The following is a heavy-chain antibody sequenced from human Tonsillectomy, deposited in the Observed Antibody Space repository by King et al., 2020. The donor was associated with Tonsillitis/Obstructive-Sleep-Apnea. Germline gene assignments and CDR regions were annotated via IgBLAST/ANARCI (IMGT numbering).Heavy chain of an antibody. J-gene: IGHJ3*02. D-gene: IGHD3-22*01. CDR2: INPSGGST. Sequence: VQLVESGAEVKKPGASVKVSCTASGYTFTSYYMHWVRQAPGQGLEWMGIINPSGGSTSYAQKFQGRVTMTRDTSTSTVYMELSSLRSEDTAVYYCARDPLDYYDSSGYPMWAFDIWGQGIMVTVSS. CDR3: ARDPLDYYDSSGYPMWAFDI. CDR1: GYTFTSYY. V-gene: IGHV1-46*01.